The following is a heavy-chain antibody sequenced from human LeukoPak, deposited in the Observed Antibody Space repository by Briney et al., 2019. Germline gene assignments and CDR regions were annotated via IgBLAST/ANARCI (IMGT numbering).Heavy chain of an antibody. V-gene: IGHV4-4*07. CDR3: ASRGGVVVPVPFQH. J-gene: IGHJ1*01. D-gene: IGHD2-2*01. CDR1: GGSISSYY. Sequence: PSETLSLTCTVSGGSISSYYWSWIRQPAGKGLEWIGRIYTSGSTNYNPSLKSRVTMSVDTSKYQFSLRLSSVTAADTAVFYCASRGGVVVPVPFQHWGQGTLVTVSS. CDR2: IYTSGST.